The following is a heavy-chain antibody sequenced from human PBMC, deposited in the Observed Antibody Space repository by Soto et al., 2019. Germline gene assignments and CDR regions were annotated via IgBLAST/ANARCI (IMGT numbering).Heavy chain of an antibody. V-gene: IGHV3-9*01. Sequence: GGSLRLSCAASGFTFDEYGMHWVRQAPGKGLEWVSGITWNSGNIGYADSVKGRFTISRDNAENSLYLQMNSLRAEDTALYYCAKGFSSSWYANAFDIWGQGTVVTVSS. CDR2: ITWNSGNI. CDR1: GFTFDEYG. D-gene: IGHD6-13*01. J-gene: IGHJ3*02. CDR3: AKGFSSSWYANAFDI.